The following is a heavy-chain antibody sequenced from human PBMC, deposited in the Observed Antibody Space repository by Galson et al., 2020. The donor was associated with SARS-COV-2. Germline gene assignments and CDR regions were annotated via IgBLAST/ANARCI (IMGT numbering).Heavy chain of an antibody. CDR2: IDWDDDK. CDR1: GFSLSTSGMC. J-gene: IGHJ6*02. D-gene: IGHD3-9*01. V-gene: IGHV2-70*01. CDR3: TRIRDFDGLRPDGMDV. Sequence: SGPTLVKPTQTLTLTCTFSGFSLSTSGMCVSWIRQPPGKALAWLALIDWDDDKYYSTSLKTRLTISKDTPKNQVVLTMTNMDPVDTATYYCTRIRDFDGLRPDGMDVWGQGTTVTVSS.